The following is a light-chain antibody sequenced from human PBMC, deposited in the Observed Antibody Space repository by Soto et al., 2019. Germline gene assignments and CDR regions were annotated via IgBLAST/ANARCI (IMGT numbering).Light chain of an antibody. CDR3: TSYTTSPTLYV. Sequence: QSALTQPASVSGSPGQSITISCTGTSSDVGSNSLVSWYQQHPGKAPRLMIYEGSKRPSGVSNRFSGSRSANTASLTISGLQADDESEYYCTSYTTSPTLYVFGTGTKLTVL. V-gene: IGLV2-14*02. CDR2: EGS. J-gene: IGLJ1*01. CDR1: SSDVGSNSL.